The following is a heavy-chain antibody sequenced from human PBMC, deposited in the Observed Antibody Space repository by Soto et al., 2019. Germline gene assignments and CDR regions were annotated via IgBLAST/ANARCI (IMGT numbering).Heavy chain of an antibody. CDR3: ARLVGVAISP. Sequence: GGSLRLSCAAFGLTVSGKKYMAWVRQAPGKGLEWVSGVYDTDGTYYADSVKGRFTSSRDSSKTIVYLQMNSLRPDDTAVYYCARLVGVAISPWGQGTLVTVSS. V-gene: IGHV3-53*01. J-gene: IGHJ4*02. D-gene: IGHD2-21*01. CDR1: GLTVSGKKY. CDR2: VYDTDGT.